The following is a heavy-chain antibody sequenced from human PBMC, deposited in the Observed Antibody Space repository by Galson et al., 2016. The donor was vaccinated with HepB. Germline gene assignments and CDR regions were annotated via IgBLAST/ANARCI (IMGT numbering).Heavy chain of an antibody. Sequence: ALRLPCGASGFTFSRYGMHWVRQAPGKGLEWVAVIWYDGRNKYYADSVKGRFTSFRDNSKNTLYLQMTSLRVGYTAVYYCARRQMYTMSAFDYWGQGTLVTVSS. CDR2: IWYDGRNK. CDR3: ARRQMYTMSAFDY. CDR1: GFTFSRYG. J-gene: IGHJ4*02. V-gene: IGHV3-33*01. D-gene: IGHD5-24*01.